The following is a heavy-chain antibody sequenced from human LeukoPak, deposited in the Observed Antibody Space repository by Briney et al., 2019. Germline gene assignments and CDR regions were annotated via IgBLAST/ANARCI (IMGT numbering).Heavy chain of an antibody. J-gene: IGHJ6*04. Sequence: KTSETLSLTCTVSGGSISGYYWNWIRQPPGKGLEWIGYIYTSGSTNYNPSLKSRVTISVDTSKNQFSLNLTSVAAADTAVYYCARQGGYQLPLLVWGKGTAVTVSS. V-gene: IGHV4-4*09. CDR1: GGSISGYY. CDR2: IYTSGST. D-gene: IGHD2-2*01. CDR3: ARQGGYQLPLLV.